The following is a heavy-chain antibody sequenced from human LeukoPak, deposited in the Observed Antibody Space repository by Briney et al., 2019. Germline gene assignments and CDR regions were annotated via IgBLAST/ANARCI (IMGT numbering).Heavy chain of an antibody. CDR1: GDSISSSSYN. V-gene: IGHV4-39*01. J-gene: IGHJ4*02. CDR3: ARHFPYSPPGN. D-gene: IGHD6-13*01. CDR2: VYLNGNT. Sequence: PSETLSLTCTVSGDSISSSSYNWGWIRQPPGKGLEWVGNVYLNGNTYYNPSLKSRVAISVDTSKNQFSLNLSCVTAADTAVYYCARHFPYSPPGNWGQGTLVTVFS.